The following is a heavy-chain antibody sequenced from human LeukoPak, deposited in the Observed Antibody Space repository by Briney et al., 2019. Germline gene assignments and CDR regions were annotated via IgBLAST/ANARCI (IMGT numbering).Heavy chain of an antibody. D-gene: IGHD3-22*01. V-gene: IGHV3-11*04. J-gene: IGHJ4*02. CDR1: GFTFSDYY. Sequence: PGGSLRLSCAASGFTFSDYYMNWVRQAPGKGLEWVSYISSSSSTIYYADSVKGRFTISRDNAKNSLYLQMNSLRAEDTAVYYCARGQRLFDYWGQGTLVTVSS. CDR2: ISSSSSTI. CDR3: ARGQRLFDY.